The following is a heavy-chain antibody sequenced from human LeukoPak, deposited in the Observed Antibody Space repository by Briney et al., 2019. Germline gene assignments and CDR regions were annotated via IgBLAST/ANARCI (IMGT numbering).Heavy chain of an antibody. CDR1: GGSIGSSSYY. D-gene: IGHD5-12*01. V-gene: IGHV4-39*07. CDR2: IYYSGST. CDR3: ARVDSGYDYYYYYMDV. J-gene: IGHJ6*03. Sequence: SETLSLTCTVSGGSIGSSSYYWGWIRQPPGKGLEWIGSIYYSGSTYYNPSLKSRVTISVDTSKNQFSLKLSSVTAADTAVYYCARVDSGYDYYYYYMDVWGKGTTVTVSS.